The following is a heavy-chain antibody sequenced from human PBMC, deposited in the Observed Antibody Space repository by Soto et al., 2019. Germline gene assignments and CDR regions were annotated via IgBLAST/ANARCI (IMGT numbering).Heavy chain of an antibody. V-gene: IGHV1-18*04. D-gene: IGHD2-2*01. CDR3: ARDGSGCSSTSCYHYYCYGMDV. CDR1: GYTFTSYG. J-gene: IGHJ6*02. CDR2: ISAYNGNT. Sequence: ASVKVSCKASGYTFTSYGISWVRQAPGQGLEWMGWISAYNGNTNYAQKLQGRVTMTTDTSTSTAYMELRSLRSDDTAVYYCARDGSGCSSTSCYHYYCYGMDVWGQGTTVTVSS.